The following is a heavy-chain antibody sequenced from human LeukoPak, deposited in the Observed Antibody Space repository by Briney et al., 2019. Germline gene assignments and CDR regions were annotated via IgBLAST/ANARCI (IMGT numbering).Heavy chain of an antibody. J-gene: IGHJ6*03. CDR1: GYSIGSDSY. D-gene: IGHD1-26*01. CDR2: VSHNTGA. V-gene: IGHV4-38-2*02. CDR3: AREPGWGHNYYYMDV. Sequence: SETLSLTCAVSGYSIGSDSYWGWIRQTPGKGLEWIGSVSHNTGASYNPSFKSRVTISLDTSKNHFSLTLTSVTAADTAVYFCAREPGWGHNYYYMDVWGKGTTVAVSS.